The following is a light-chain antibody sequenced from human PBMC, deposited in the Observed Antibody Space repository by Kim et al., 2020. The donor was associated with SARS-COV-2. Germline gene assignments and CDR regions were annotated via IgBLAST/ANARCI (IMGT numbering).Light chain of an antibody. CDR1: DMGGTK. J-gene: IGLJ2*01. V-gene: IGLV3-21*04. Sequence: ARGKATKITRGGNDMGGTKLHMYQRKAGQAPLLVIHYDRDRPSGIAERFSGYKSGNTATLTISRVEAGDEADYYCQVWDSTSDHGVFGGGTKLTVL. CDR2: YDR. CDR3: QVWDSTSDHGV.